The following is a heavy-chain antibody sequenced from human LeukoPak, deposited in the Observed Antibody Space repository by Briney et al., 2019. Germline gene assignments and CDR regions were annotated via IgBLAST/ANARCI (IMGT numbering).Heavy chain of an antibody. CDR1: GGSFSGYY. J-gene: IGHJ4*02. D-gene: IGHD3-22*01. CDR2: INHSGST. V-gene: IGHV4-34*01. CDR3: ARGNLYYFDSSGYYFKFDY. Sequence: SETLSLTCAVYGGSFSGYYWSWIRQPPGKGLEWIGEINHSGSTNYIPSLKSRVTISVDTSKNQFSLKLSSVTAADTAVYYCARGNLYYFDSSGYYFKFDYWGQGTLVTVSS.